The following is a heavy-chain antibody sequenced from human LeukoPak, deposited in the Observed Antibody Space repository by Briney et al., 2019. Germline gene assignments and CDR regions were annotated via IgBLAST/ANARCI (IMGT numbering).Heavy chain of an antibody. CDR1: GGSISSYY. CDR2: IYYSGST. Sequence: PSETLSLTCTVSGGSISSYYWSWIRQPPGKGLEWTGYIYYSGSTNYNPSLKSRVTISVDTSKNQFSLKLSSMTAADTAVYYCAREGSSGRLDYWGQGTLVTVSS. D-gene: IGHD6-19*01. CDR3: AREGSSGRLDY. J-gene: IGHJ4*02. V-gene: IGHV4-59*01.